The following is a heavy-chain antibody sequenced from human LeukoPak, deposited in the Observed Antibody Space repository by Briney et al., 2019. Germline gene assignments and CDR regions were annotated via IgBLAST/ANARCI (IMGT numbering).Heavy chain of an antibody. D-gene: IGHD6-13*01. CDR3: ARGGSSSWPTPFDY. V-gene: IGHV1-8*03. CDR2: MNPNSGNT. J-gene: IGHJ4*02. Sequence: ASVKVSCKASGGTFSSYAISWVRQAPGQGLEWMGWMNPNSGNTGYAQKFQGRVTITRNTSISTAYMELSSLRSEDTAVYYCARGGSSSWPTPFDYWGQGTLVTVSS. CDR1: GGTFSSYA.